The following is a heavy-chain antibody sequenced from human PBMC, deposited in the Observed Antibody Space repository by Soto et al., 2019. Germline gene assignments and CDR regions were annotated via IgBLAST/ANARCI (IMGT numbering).Heavy chain of an antibody. J-gene: IGHJ4*02. CDR2: ISSSSSYI. CDR1: GVTFSSYS. D-gene: IGHD5-18*01. Sequence: EVQLVESGGGLFQTGGSLRLSCAASGVTFSSYSMNGFRQAPGKGLEWVSSISSSSSYIYYADSVKGRFTISRANAKNAMYLQMNSLRAEDTDVYYCARDQAGYRDGYGVGYWGQGALGTVAS. CDR3: ARDQAGYRDGYGVGY. V-gene: IGHV3-21*01.